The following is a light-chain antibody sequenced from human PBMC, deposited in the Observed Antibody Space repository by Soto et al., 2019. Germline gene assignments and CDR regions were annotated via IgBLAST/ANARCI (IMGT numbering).Light chain of an antibody. CDR1: QSVAGSY. CDR3: QQYGVSPRT. CDR2: GAS. Sequence: EIMLTQSPVTLSLSPVEGATLSCRASQSVAGSYVAWYQQKPGRTPRLLIYGASSRATGIPDRFSGSGSGTEFTLTINRLEPEDFAVYYCQQYGVSPRTFGQGTKVDIK. J-gene: IGKJ1*01. V-gene: IGKV3-20*01.